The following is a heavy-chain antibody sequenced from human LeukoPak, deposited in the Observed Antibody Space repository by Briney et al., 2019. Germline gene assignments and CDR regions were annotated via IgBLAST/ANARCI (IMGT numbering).Heavy chain of an antibody. CDR1: GGTFSSYA. V-gene: IGHV1-69*13. J-gene: IGHJ6*03. D-gene: IGHD2-15*01. CDR2: IIPIFGTA. CDR3: ARSPYCSGGSCQSQRYYYYMDV. Sequence: ASVKVSCKASGGTFSSYAISWVRQAPAQGLEWMGGIIPIFGTANYAQKVKGRVTITADEATSTAYMEMSSLRSEDTAVYYCARSPYCSGGSCQSQRYYYYMDVWGKGTTVTVSS.